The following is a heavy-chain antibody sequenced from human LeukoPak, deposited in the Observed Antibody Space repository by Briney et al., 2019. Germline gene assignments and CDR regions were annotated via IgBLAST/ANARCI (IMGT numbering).Heavy chain of an antibody. D-gene: IGHD3-9*01. V-gene: IGHV4-39*01. Sequence: PSETLSLTCTVSGGSISSSSYYWGWIRQPPGKGLEWIGSIYYSGSTYYNPSLKSRVTISVDTSKNQFSLKLSSVTAADTAVYYCARHALRYFDWLLPHFDYWGQGTLVTVSS. CDR2: IYYSGST. CDR3: ARHALRYFDWLLPHFDY. J-gene: IGHJ4*02. CDR1: GGSISSSSYY.